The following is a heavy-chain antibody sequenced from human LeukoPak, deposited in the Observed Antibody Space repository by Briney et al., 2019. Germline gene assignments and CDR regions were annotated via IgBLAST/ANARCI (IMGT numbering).Heavy chain of an antibody. D-gene: IGHD6-19*01. J-gene: IGHJ4*02. Sequence: GGSRRLSCEASGFTFSSSAMGWVRQAPGKGLEWVSTISGSGVSTYYTDSVKGRFTISRDNSKNTLYLQMNSLRAEDTAVYYCAKDPRYSSGWYGYWGQGTLVTVSS. V-gene: IGHV3-23*01. CDR3: AKDPRYSSGWYGY. CDR2: ISGSGVST. CDR1: GFTFSSSA.